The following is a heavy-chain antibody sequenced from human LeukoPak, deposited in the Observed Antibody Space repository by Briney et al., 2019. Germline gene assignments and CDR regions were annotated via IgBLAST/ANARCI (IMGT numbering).Heavy chain of an antibody. Sequence: SGGSLRLSCAASGFSFSDYYMSWIRQAPGKGLEWGSYITSSGSTIYYADSVKGRFTVSRDNTKNSLYLQMDSLRAEDTAVYYCARDRTVTRGYYYYYMDVWGKGTTVTVSS. D-gene: IGHD4-17*01. CDR3: ARDRTVTRGYYYYYMDV. J-gene: IGHJ6*03. CDR2: ITSSGSTI. V-gene: IGHV3-11*01. CDR1: GFSFSDYY.